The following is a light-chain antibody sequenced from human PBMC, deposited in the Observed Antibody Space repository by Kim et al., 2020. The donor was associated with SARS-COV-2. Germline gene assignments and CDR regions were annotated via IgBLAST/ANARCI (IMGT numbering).Light chain of an antibody. Sequence: FAPGEGATLSCRASHSVNSRFLAWYQQKPGQAPRLVIYAASSRATGIPERFSGSGSGTDFTLTISGLEPEDFGMYYCQQYGSSITFGGGTKVDIK. CDR3: QQYGSSIT. CDR2: AAS. V-gene: IGKV3-20*01. CDR1: HSVNSRF. J-gene: IGKJ4*01.